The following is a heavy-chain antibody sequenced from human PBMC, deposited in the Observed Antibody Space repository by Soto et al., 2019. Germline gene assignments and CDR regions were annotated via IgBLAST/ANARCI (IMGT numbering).Heavy chain of an antibody. V-gene: IGHV4-31*03. D-gene: IGHD3-9*01. CDR3: ARAYFDWSFDY. J-gene: IGHJ4*02. CDR2: IFHTGNT. Sequence: SETLSLTCTVSGGSISSGDYYWSWIRQHPGKGLEWIGYIFHTGNTYYNPSLKSRVTISLDTSKNQFSLKVSSVTAADTAVYYCARAYFDWSFDYWGQGTLVTVSS. CDR1: GGSISSGDYY.